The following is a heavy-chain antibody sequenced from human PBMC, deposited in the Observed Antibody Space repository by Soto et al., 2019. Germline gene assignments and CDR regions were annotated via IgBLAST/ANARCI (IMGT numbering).Heavy chain of an antibody. D-gene: IGHD3-3*01. CDR3: AKGVRNAFWSGCYV. Sequence: EVQLLESGGGLVQPGGSLRLSCAVSGFTFTSYAMSWVRQAPGKGLEWVSTISGSGTSTYYAESVKGRFTVFRDNSKNTLYLQLNSMRAEDTAVSHCAKGVRNAFWSGCYVWGQGTTVTVSS. V-gene: IGHV3-23*01. CDR2: ISGSGTST. CDR1: GFTFTSYA. J-gene: IGHJ6*02.